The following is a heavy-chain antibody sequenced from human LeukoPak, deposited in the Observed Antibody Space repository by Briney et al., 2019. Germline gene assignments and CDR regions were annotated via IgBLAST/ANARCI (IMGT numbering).Heavy chain of an antibody. CDR1: GFTFSTYA. CDR2: VSGSGGST. CDR3: AGAYYDYVWGSYGSNPLFDF. Sequence: GGSLRLSCAASGFTFSTYAMSWVRQAPGKGLEWVSDVSGSGGSTYYADSVRGRFTISRDNSKNTLYLQMNSLRAEDTAVYYCAGAYYDYVWGSYGSNPLFDFWGQGTLVTVSS. J-gene: IGHJ4*02. D-gene: IGHD3-16*01. V-gene: IGHV3-23*01.